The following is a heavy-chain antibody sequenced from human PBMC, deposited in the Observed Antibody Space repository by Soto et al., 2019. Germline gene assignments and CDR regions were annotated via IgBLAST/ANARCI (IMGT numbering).Heavy chain of an antibody. D-gene: IGHD2-15*01. J-gene: IGHJ4*02. V-gene: IGHV4-34*01. CDR1: GGSVSGYF. CDR2: INHSGTT. Sequence: PSETLSLTCAVYGGSVSGYFWSWIRQPPGKGLEWIGEINHSGTTSYSPSLDSRVTTSVDTSKNQFSLRLSSVTAADTAIYYCARRYCSDSYCSYFDYWGRGTLVTVPQ. CDR3: ARRYCSDSYCSYFDY.